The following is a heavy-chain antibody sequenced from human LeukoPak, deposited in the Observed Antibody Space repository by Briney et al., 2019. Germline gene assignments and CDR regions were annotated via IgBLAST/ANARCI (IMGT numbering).Heavy chain of an antibody. D-gene: IGHD2-2*01. CDR1: GYTFTSYA. J-gene: IGHJ6*02. Sequence: ASVKVSCKAFGYTFTSYAMNWVRQAPGQGLEWMGWINTNTGNPTYAQGFTGRFVFSLDTSVSTAYLQISSLKAEDTAVYYCARDVVVPAASGYYYYGMDVWGQGTTVTVSS. CDR2: INTNTGNP. CDR3: ARDVVVPAASGYYYYGMDV. V-gene: IGHV7-4-1*02.